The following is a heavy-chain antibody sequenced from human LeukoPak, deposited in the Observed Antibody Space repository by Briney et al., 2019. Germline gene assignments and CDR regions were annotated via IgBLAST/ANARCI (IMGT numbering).Heavy chain of an antibody. V-gene: IGHV3-48*03. CDR1: GFTFSSYE. D-gene: IGHD5-24*01. CDR2: ISSSGGIR. J-gene: IGHJ3*02. Sequence: QSGGSLRLSCAASGFTFSSYEMNWVRQAPGKGLEWVSYISSSGGIRYYADSMKGRFTVSRDNAKNSLYLQMNSLRAEDTAVYFCARDPIGDGYKDAFDIWGQGTMVTVSS. CDR3: ARDPIGDGYKDAFDI.